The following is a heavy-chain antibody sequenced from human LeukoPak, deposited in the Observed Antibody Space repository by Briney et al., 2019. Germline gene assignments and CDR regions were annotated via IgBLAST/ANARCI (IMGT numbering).Heavy chain of an antibody. Sequence: ASVKVSCKASGYTVTSYAMNWVRQAPGQGLEWMGWINTNTGNPTYAQGFTGRFVFSLDTSVSTAYLQISSLKAEDTAVYYCASSRIAAAGAHNWFDPWGQGTLVTVSS. CDR1: GYTVTSYA. J-gene: IGHJ5*02. CDR3: ASSRIAAAGAHNWFDP. V-gene: IGHV7-4-1*02. D-gene: IGHD6-13*01. CDR2: INTNTGNP.